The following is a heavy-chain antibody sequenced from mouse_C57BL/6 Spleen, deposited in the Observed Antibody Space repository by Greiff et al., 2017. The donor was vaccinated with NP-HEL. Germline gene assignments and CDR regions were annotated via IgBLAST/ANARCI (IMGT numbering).Heavy chain of an antibody. J-gene: IGHJ1*01. CDR1: GYAFSSYW. CDR2: IYRGDGDT. D-gene: IGHD3-3*01. V-gene: IGHV1-80*01. Sequence: VQLQQSGAELVKPGASVKISCKASGYAFSSYWMNWVKQRPGKGLEWIGQIYRGDGDTNYTGKFKGKATLTADKSSSTTYMQLIRLTSEDSAVYFCAREGGTGYFDVWGPGTTVTVSS. CDR3: AREGGTGYFDV.